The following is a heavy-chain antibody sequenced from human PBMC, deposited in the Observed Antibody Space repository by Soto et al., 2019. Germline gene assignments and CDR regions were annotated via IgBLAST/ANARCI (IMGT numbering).Heavy chain of an antibody. CDR1: GFTYSTYT. V-gene: IGHV3-30*18. J-gene: IGHJ4*02. CDR2: VSHDGRNT. CDR3: AKGGRQWLVTSDFNY. Sequence: GGSLRLSCAASGFTYSTYTMHWARQAPGKGLEWVAVVSHDGRNTHYADSVKGRFTISRDSSKNTVSLEMTSLRAEDTAVYYCAKGGRQWLVTSDFNYWGQGALVTVSS. D-gene: IGHD6-19*01.